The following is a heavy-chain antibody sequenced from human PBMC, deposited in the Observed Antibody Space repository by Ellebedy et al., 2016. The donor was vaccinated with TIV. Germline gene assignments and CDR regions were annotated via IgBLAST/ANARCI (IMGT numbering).Heavy chain of an antibody. V-gene: IGHV3-48*04. CDR2: ISNTGSTM. CDR3: ARSTGGRFDP. D-gene: IGHD7-27*01. CDR1: GLTFSSYN. Sequence: GESLKISCAASGLTFSSYNMNWVRQAPGKGLEWIAYISNTGSTMYHADSVKGRMTISRDNANNSVSLQINSPGGEDTAVYYCARSTGGRFDPWGQGTLVTVSS. J-gene: IGHJ5*02.